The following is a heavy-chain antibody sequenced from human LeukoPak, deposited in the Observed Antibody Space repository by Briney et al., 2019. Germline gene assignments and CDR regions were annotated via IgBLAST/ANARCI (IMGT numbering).Heavy chain of an antibody. J-gene: IGHJ6*03. V-gene: IGHV1-69*01. CDR2: IIPIFGTA. CDR3: AREPLTYYYDSSGPLQYYYYYYMDV. CDR1: GGTFSSYA. D-gene: IGHD3-22*01. Sequence: ASVKVSCKASGGTFSSYAISWVRQAPGQGLEWMGGIIPIFGTANYAQKFQGRVTITADESMSTAYMELSSLRSEDTAVYYCAREPLTYYYDSSGPLQYYYYYYMDVWGKGTTVTVSS.